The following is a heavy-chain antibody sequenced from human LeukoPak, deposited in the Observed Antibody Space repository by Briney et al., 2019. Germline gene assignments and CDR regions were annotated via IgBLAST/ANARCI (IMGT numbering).Heavy chain of an antibody. J-gene: IGHJ4*02. V-gene: IGHV4-34*01. Sequence: SETLSLTCAVYGGSFSGYYWSWIRQPPGKGLEWIGEINHSGSTNYNPSLESRVTISVDTSKNQFSLKLSSVTAADTAVYYCARGPSGYYTNYFDYWGQGTLVTVSS. CDR3: ARGPSGYYTNYFDY. CDR2: INHSGST. CDR1: GGSFSGYY. D-gene: IGHD3-3*01.